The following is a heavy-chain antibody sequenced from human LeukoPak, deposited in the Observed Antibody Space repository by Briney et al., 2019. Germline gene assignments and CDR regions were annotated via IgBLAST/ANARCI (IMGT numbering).Heavy chain of an antibody. CDR1: GFTFDDYG. CDR3: ASLGYCSGGSCYARRDY. CDR2: INWNGGST. J-gene: IGHJ4*02. V-gene: IGHV3-20*03. D-gene: IGHD2-15*01. Sequence: RAGGSLRLSYAASGFTFDDYGMSWVRQAPGKGLEWVSGINWNGGSTGYADSVKGRFTISRDNAKNSLYLQMNSLRAEDTALYYCASLGYCSGGSCYARRDYWGQGTLVTVSS.